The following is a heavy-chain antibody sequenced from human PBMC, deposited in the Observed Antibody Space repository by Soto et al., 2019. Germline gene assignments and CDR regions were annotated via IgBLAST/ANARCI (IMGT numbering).Heavy chain of an antibody. CDR1: GFNFKKFA. Sequence: EVQLLESGGGVVQPGGSLRLSCDASGFNFKKFAMGWVRQAPGEGLEWVSGISCCGGSTFYADSVKGRFSLARDDSKNTLSLQLNSLRVEDTAHYYCAKADGEQWLIPHLDNWGQGTQVTVS. CDR3: AKADGEQWLIPHLDN. D-gene: IGHD6-19*01. V-gene: IGHV3-23*01. J-gene: IGHJ1*01. CDR2: ISCCGGST.